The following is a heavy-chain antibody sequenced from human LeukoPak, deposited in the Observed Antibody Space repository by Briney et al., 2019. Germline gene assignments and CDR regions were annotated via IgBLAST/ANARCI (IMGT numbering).Heavy chain of an antibody. D-gene: IGHD3-10*01. CDR3: ARDHTMVRGIKSNWFDP. Sequence: SETLSLTCTVSGGSISSYYWSWIRQPPGKGLEWIGSIYYSGSTYYNPSLKSRVTISVDTSKNQFSLKLSSVTAADTAVYYCARDHTMVRGIKSNWFDPWGQGTLVTVSS. CDR2: IYYSGST. J-gene: IGHJ5*02. CDR1: GGSISSYY. V-gene: IGHV4-59*12.